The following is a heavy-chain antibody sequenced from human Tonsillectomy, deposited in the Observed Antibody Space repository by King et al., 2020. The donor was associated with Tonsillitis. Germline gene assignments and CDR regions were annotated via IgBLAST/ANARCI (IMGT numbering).Heavy chain of an antibody. J-gene: IGHJ6*02. CDR1: GFTLDSYW. CDR2: IKQDGSEK. CDR3: SRLTYYGMDV. V-gene: IGHV3-7*01. Sequence: VQLVESGGGLVQPGGSLRLSCAASGFTLDSYWMSWVRQATGKGLEWVANIKQDGSEKYYVDSVKGRFTISRDIAKNTLYLQMSSLRAEDTAVYYCSRLTYYGMDVWGQGTTVTISS.